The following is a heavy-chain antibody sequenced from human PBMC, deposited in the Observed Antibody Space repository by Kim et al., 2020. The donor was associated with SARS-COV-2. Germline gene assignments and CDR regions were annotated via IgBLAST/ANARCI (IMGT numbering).Heavy chain of an antibody. D-gene: IGHD1-26*01. V-gene: IGHV4-39*01. CDR3: ARRGVAGAPSPYGMDV. J-gene: IGHJ6*02. CDR1: GGSISSSSYY. CDR2: IYYTGST. Sequence: ETLSLTCTVSGGSISSSSYYWGWIRQPPGQGLEWIGSIYYTGSTQYNPSLKSRVTISVDTSKNQFSLRLSSVTAADTAVYYCARRGVAGAPSPYGMDVWGQGTTATVSS.